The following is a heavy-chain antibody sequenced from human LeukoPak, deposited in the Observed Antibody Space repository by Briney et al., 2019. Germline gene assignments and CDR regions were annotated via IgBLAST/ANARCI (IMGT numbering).Heavy chain of an antibody. CDR2: THTSGSP. J-gene: IGHJ5*02. CDR3: ARATQRYCSGTACFPYWFDN. Sequence: SGTLSLTCTVSGVSMTHYFWNWIRQPPGKGLEWIGYTHTSGSPDYSRSLKSRVTISLDTSKNQFSLMLSSVTAADTAVYFCARATQRYCSGTACFPYWFDNWGQGTLATVSS. D-gene: IGHD2-2*01. CDR1: GVSMTHYF. V-gene: IGHV4-4*09.